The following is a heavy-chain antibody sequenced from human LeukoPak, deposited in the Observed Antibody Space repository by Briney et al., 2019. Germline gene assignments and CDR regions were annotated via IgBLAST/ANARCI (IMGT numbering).Heavy chain of an antibody. D-gene: IGHD1-1*01. CDR1: GFSFSAYW. Sequence: GGSLRLSCAASGFSFSAYWMSWVRQAQGKGLEWVANINVDGTEKHYVGSLKDRLTISRDNAKNSLSLQKSGLRAEDTAVYYCARDWNGSGTAFDHWGQGTLVTVSS. V-gene: IGHV3-7*05. CDR3: ARDWNGSGTAFDH. J-gene: IGHJ4*02. CDR2: INVDGTEK.